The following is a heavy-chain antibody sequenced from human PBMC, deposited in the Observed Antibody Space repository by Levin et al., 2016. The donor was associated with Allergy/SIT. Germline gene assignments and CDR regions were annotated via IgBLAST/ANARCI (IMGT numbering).Heavy chain of an antibody. CDR3: AREGLVVVPGATTLYYFYYGMDV. J-gene: IGHJ6*02. CDR1: GFTFSNYW. CDR2: INSDGSTA. V-gene: IGHV3-74*01. Sequence: GESLKISCGASGFTFSNYWMHWVRQAPGKGLVWVSRINSDGSTASYADSVKGRFTISRDNAKNTLYLQMNSLIAEDTAVYYCAREGLVVVPGATTLYYFYYGMDVWGQGTTVTVSS. D-gene: IGHD2-2*01.